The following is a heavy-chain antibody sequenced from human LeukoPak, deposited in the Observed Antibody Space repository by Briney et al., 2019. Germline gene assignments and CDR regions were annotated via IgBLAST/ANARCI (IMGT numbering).Heavy chain of an antibody. CDR2: ISRSIVII. D-gene: IGHD5-18*01. J-gene: IGHJ3*01. V-gene: IGHV3-48*02. CDR3: ARGFTSMVDY. Sequence: PGGSLRLSCAASGFTVSSNYMSWVRQAPGKGLEWVSYISRSIVIIYYADSVKGRFTISRDNAKNSLYLQMNSLRDEDTAVYYCARGFTSMVDYWGQGTMVTVSS. CDR1: GFTVSSNY.